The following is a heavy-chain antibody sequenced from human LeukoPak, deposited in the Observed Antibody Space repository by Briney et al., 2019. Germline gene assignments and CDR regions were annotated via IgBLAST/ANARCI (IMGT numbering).Heavy chain of an antibody. V-gene: IGHV3-23*01. Sequence: GGSLRLSCAASGFTFSSYAMSWVRQPPGKGLEWVSAISGSGGSTYYADSVKGRFTISRDNSKNTLYLQMNSLRAEDTAVYYCAKAGLRYFDWSEAIDDWGQGTLVTVSS. CDR1: GFTFSSYA. J-gene: IGHJ4*02. D-gene: IGHD3-9*01. CDR3: AKAGLRYFDWSEAIDD. CDR2: ISGSGGST.